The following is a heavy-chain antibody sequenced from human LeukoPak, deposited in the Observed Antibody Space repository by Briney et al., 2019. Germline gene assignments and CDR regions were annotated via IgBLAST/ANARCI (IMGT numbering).Heavy chain of an antibody. V-gene: IGHV1-2*02. CDR3: ARATQYYDILTGYYGGYFDY. J-gene: IGHJ4*02. CDR1: GYTFTGYY. Sequence: GASVKVSCKASGYTFTGYYMHWVRQAPGQGLEWMGWINPNSGGTNYAQKFQGRVTMTRDTSISTAYMELSRLRSDDTAVYYCARATQYYDILTGYYGGYFDYWGQGTLVTVSS. CDR2: INPNSGGT. D-gene: IGHD3-9*01.